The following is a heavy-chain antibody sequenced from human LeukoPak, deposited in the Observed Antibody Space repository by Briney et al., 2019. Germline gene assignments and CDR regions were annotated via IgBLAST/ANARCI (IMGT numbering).Heavy chain of an antibody. V-gene: IGHV4-39*07. Sequence: PSETLSLTCTVSGGSISSSSYYWGWIRQPPGKGLEWIGSIYYSGSTYYNPSLKSRVTISVDTSKNQFSLKLSSVTAADTAVYYCARGDYYGSGSYYKVPWFDPWGQGTLVTVSS. CDR3: ARGDYYGSGSYYKVPWFDP. J-gene: IGHJ5*02. D-gene: IGHD3-10*01. CDR1: GGSISSSSYY. CDR2: IYYSGST.